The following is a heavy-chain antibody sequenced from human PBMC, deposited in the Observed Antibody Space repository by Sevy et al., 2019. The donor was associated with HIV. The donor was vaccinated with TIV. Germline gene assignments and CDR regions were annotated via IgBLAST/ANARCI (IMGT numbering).Heavy chain of an antibody. J-gene: IGHJ3*02. V-gene: IGHV3-15*01. Sequence: LSLTCAASGFTFSNAWMSWVRQAPGKGLEWVGRIKSKTDGGTTDYAAPVKGRFTISRDDSKNTLYLQMNSLKTEDTAVYYCTTYYYDSSGYYYGSAFDIWGQGTMVTVSS. CDR2: IKSKTDGGTT. CDR3: TTYYYDSSGYYYGSAFDI. D-gene: IGHD3-22*01. CDR1: GFTFSNAW.